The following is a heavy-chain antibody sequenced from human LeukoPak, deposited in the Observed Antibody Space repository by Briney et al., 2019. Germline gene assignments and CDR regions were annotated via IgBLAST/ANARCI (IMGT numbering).Heavy chain of an antibody. D-gene: IGHD1-14*01. CDR3: AGMRITTPTVRTLDY. V-gene: IGHV4-59*01. J-gene: IGHJ4*02. CDR1: GGSMSTYY. CDR2: IYYTGST. Sequence: SETLSLTCTVSGGSMSTYYWTWIRQPPGKGLEWVGFIYYTGSTNYNPSLKSRVTISVDTSKNQFSLKLSSVTAADTAVYYCAGMRITTPTVRTLDYWGQGTLVTVSS.